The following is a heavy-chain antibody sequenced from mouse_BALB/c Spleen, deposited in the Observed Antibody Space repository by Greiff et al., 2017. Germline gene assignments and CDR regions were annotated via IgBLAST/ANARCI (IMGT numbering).Heavy chain of an antibody. D-gene: IGHD2-10*01. V-gene: IGHV1-5*01. CDR1: GYTFTSYW. CDR3: TRGAAYYGNYDYYAMDY. CDR2: IYPGNSDT. J-gene: IGHJ4*01. Sequence: VQLKQSGTVLARPGASVKMSCKASGYTFTSYWMHWVKQRPGQGLEWIGAIYPGNSDTSYNQKFKGKAKLTAVTSTSTAYMELSSLTNEDSAVYYCTRGAAYYGNYDYYAMDYWGQGTSVTVSS.